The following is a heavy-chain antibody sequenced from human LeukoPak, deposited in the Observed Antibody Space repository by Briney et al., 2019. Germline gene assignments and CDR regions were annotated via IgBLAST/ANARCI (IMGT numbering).Heavy chain of an antibody. CDR3: AGTLNYYDSGAYYLAPFDY. J-gene: IGHJ4*02. CDR1: GYSFTNYW. Sequence: GASLKISCKGSGYSFTNYWIGWVRQLPGKGLEWMGILYPGDSDTRYSPSFQGQVTISADKSISTAYLQWSSLKASDTAMYYCAGTLNYYDSGAYYLAPFDYWGQGTLVTVSS. D-gene: IGHD3-22*01. CDR2: LYPGDSDT. V-gene: IGHV5-51*01.